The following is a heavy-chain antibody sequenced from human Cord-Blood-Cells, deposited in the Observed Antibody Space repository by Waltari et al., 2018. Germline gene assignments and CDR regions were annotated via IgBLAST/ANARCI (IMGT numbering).Heavy chain of an antibody. V-gene: IGHV4-34*01. J-gene: IGHJ3*02. Sequence: QVQLQQWGAGLLKPSETLSLTCAVYGGSFSGYYWSWIRQPPGKGLEWIGEINHSGSTNYSPSLKSRVTISVYTSKNQFSLKLSSVTAADTTVYYCASAMVRGVGHAFDIWGQGTMVTVSS. CDR1: GGSFSGYY. CDR3: ASAMVRGVGHAFDI. D-gene: IGHD3-10*01. CDR2: INHSGST.